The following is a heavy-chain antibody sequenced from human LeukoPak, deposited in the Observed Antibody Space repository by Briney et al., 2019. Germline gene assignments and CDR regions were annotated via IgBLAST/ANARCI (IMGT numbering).Heavy chain of an antibody. CDR1: GGSMSSSTCY. V-gene: IGHV4-39*07. Sequence: SETLSLTCTVSGGSMSSSTCYWGWIRQPPGKGLEWIGTICYSGNTFYNPSLQSRVTISVDTSKNQFSLKLSSVTAADTAVYYCARLGAGKWEPQDYWGQGTLVTVSS. D-gene: IGHD1-26*01. CDR2: ICYSGNT. CDR3: ARLGAGKWEPQDY. J-gene: IGHJ4*02.